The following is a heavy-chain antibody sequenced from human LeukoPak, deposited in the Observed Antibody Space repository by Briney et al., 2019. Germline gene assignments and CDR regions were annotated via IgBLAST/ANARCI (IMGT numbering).Heavy chain of an antibody. CDR3: ANARDYDIFDY. CDR1: GFTFSSYA. J-gene: IGHJ4*02. D-gene: IGHD3-9*01. CDR2: IRGSGGST. Sequence: GGSLRLSCAASGFTFSSYAMSWVRQAPGKGLEWVSAIRGSGGSTYYADSVKGRFTISRDNSKNTLYLQMNSLRAEDTAVYYCANARDYDIFDYWGQGTLVTVSS. V-gene: IGHV3-23*01.